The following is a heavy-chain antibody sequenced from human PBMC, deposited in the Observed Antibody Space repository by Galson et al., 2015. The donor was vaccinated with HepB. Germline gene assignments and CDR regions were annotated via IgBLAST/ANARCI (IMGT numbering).Heavy chain of an antibody. CDR2: ISYDGSNK. CDR3: ARVQSSSRITIFGGSDYYYYGMDV. CDR1: GFTFSSYA. V-gene: IGHV3-30-3*01. D-gene: IGHD3-3*01. Sequence: SLRLSCAASGFTFSSYAMHWVRQAPGKGLEWVAVISYDGSNKYYADSVKGRFTISRDNSKNTLYLQMNSLRAEDTAVYYCARVQSSSRITIFGGSDYYYYGMDVWGQGTTVTVSS. J-gene: IGHJ6*02.